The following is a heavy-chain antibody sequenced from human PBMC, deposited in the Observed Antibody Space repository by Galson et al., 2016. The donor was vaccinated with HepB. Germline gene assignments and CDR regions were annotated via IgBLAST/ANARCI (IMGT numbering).Heavy chain of an antibody. J-gene: IGHJ4*02. V-gene: IGHV4-31*03. CDR1: GGTISITGYF. D-gene: IGHD6-13*01. CDR2: ISHSGTS. Sequence: TLSLTCNVSGGTISITGYFWSWIRQHPRRGLEWIGYISHSGTSYFNPSLKSRSTISVDTSKNQFSLDLRSVTAADTAVFFCARYGSWTGFDYWGQGAPVTVSS. CDR3: ARYGSWTGFDY.